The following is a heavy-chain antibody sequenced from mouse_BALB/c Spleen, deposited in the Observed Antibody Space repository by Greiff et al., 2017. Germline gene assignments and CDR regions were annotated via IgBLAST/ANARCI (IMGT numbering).Heavy chain of an antibody. J-gene: IGHJ4*01. CDR1: GFSLTGYG. CDR3: AREDLPQAMDY. Sequence: QVQLKESGPGLVAPSQSLSITCTVSGFSLTGYGVNWVRQPPGKGLEWLGMIWGDGSTDYNSALKSRLSISKDNSKSQVFLKMNSLQTDDTARYYCAREDLPQAMDYWGQGTSVTVSS. V-gene: IGHV2-6-7*01. D-gene: IGHD2-1*01. CDR2: IWGDGST.